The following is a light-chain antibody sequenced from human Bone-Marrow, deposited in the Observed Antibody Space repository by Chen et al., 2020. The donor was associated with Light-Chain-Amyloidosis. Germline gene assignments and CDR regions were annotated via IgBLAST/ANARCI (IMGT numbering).Light chain of an antibody. Sequence: SSVLTQPPSVSVAPGQTATLACGGNNIGSTSVHWYQQTPGQAPVLVIYEDNKRASAFPERFSGSSSGTVATLTSSGAQVEDEAVYHCYSTDISGNVAVFGGGTKLTVL. J-gene: IGLJ3*02. CDR1: NIGSTS. V-gene: IGLV3-10*01. CDR2: EDN. CDR3: YSTDISGNVAV.